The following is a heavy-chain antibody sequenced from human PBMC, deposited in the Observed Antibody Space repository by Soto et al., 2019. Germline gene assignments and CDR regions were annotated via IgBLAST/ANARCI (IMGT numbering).Heavy chain of an antibody. J-gene: IGHJ3*02. CDR1: GGTFSSYA. V-gene: IGHV1-69*01. Sequence: QVQLVQSGAEVKKPGSSVKVSCKASGGTFSSYAISWVREAPGQGLEWMGGIIPIFGTANYAQKFQGRVTITADESTSTAYMELRSLRSEDTAVHYCASGITGTDYAFDIWGQGTMVTLSS. CDR3: ASGITGTDYAFDI. CDR2: IIPIFGTA. D-gene: IGHD1-7*01.